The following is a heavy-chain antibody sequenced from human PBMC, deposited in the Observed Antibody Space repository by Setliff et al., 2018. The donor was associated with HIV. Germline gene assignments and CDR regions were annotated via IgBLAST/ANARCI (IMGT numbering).Heavy chain of an antibody. J-gene: IGHJ4*02. CDR2: MNPNSGNT. CDR1: GYTFTSYD. V-gene: IGHV1-8*02. D-gene: IGHD3-10*02. Sequence: ASVKVSCKASGYTFTSYDINWVRQATGQGLEWMGWMNPNSGNTGYAQKFQGRVTMTRNTSISTAYMELSSLRPEDTAVYYCVKVSWGTVVRGVILVGYFDYWGQGTLVTVSS. CDR3: VKVSWGTVVRGVILVGYFDY.